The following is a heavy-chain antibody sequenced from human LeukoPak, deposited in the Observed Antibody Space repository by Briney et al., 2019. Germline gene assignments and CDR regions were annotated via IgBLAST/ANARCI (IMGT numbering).Heavy chain of an antibody. CDR3: AREGYYGSGSPPSLYFDY. V-gene: IGHV3-30-3*01. J-gene: IGHJ4*02. CDR1: GFTFRNYV. CDR2: TSSDLNVK. D-gene: IGHD3-10*01. Sequence: GGSLRLSCAASGFTFRNYVIHWVRQAPGKGLEWVAVTSSDLNVKLYADPVKGRFTISRDNSRSTLYLQMNSLRPEDTAIYYCAREGYYGSGSPPSLYFDYWGQGTLVTVSS.